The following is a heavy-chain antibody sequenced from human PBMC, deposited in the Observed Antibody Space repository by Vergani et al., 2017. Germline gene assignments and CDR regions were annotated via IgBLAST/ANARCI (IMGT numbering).Heavy chain of an antibody. CDR3: AGSKKMRDGMDV. J-gene: IGHJ6*02. V-gene: IGHV3-21*01. D-gene: IGHD1-26*01. CDR2: ISSSSSYI. Sequence: EVQLVESGGGLVKPGGSLRLSCAASGFTFSSYSMNWVRQAPGKGLEWVSSISSSSSYIYYADSVKGRFTISRDNAKNSLYLQMNSLRAEDTAVYYCAGSKKMRDGMDVWGQGTTVTVSS. CDR1: GFTFSSYS.